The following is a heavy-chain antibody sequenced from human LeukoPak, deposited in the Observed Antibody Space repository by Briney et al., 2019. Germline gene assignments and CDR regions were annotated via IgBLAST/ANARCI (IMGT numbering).Heavy chain of an antibody. CDR2: IIPILGTT. V-gene: IGHV1-69*01. CDR1: GGTFSAFA. D-gene: IGHD3-22*01. CDR3: ARDRYFDNSGYYFESEY. Sequence: ASVKVSCKASGGTFSAFAISWVRQAPGQGLEWMGGIIPILGTTSHAHKFQGRVTMTADESTSTVYMELSSLTSEDTAVYYCARDRYFDNSGYYFESEYWGQGTLVTVFS. J-gene: IGHJ4*02.